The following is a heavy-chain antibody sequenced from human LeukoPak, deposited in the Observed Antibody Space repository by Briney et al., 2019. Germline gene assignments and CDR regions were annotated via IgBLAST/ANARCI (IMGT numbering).Heavy chain of an antibody. Sequence: SETLTLTCTVSGGSISSNSYYWGWIRQPPGKGLEWIGSIYYSGSTYYNPSLKSRVTISVDTSKNQFSLKLTSVTAADTAVYYCARRVWNSKFDYWGQGTLVTVSS. CDR1: GGSISSNSYY. CDR2: IYYSGST. CDR3: ARRVWNSKFDY. D-gene: IGHD1-7*01. J-gene: IGHJ4*02. V-gene: IGHV4-39*01.